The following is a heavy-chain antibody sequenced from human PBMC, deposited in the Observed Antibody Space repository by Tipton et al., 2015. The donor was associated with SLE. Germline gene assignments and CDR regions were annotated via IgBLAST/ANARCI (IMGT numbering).Heavy chain of an antibody. D-gene: IGHD4-23*01. CDR1: AGSISGYY. Sequence: TLSLTCTVSAGSISGYYWTWIRQPAGKGLEWIGRIYTSGSSNYNPSLKGRVTMSVDTSKNQFSLNLSSVTAADTAIYYCARDMVTGRDYWGQGSLVTVSS. V-gene: IGHV4-4*07. CDR2: IYTSGSS. CDR3: ARDMVTGRDY. J-gene: IGHJ4*02.